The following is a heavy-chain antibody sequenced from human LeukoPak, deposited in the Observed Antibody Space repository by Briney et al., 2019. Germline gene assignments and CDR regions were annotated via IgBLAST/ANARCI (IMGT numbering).Heavy chain of an antibody. Sequence: SETLSLTCTVSGGSISSYYWSWIRQPPGKGLEWIGYIYYSGSTNYNPSLKSRVTISVDTSKNQFSLKLSSVTAADTAVYYCARDRHYYDSTPGRYFDLWGRGTLVTVSS. CDR3: ARDRHYYDSTPGRYFDL. J-gene: IGHJ2*01. V-gene: IGHV4-59*01. CDR1: GGSISSYY. CDR2: IYYSGST. D-gene: IGHD3-22*01.